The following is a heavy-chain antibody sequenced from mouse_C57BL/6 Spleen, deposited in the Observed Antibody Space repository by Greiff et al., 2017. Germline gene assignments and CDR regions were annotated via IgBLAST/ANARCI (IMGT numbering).Heavy chain of an antibody. J-gene: IGHJ1*03. CDR3: ARTTVVAPRWYFDV. CDR1: GYTFTSYW. D-gene: IGHD1-1*01. CDR2: INPSNGGT. Sequence: QVQLQQPGTELVKPGASVKLSCKASGYTFTSYWMHWVKQRPGQGLEWIGNINPSNGGTNYNEKFKGKATLTVDKSSSTAYMQLSSLTSEDPAVYYCARTTVVAPRWYFDVWGTGTTVTVSA. V-gene: IGHV1-53*01.